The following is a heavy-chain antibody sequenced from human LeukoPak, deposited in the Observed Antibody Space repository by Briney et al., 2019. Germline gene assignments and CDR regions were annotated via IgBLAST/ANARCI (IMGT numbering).Heavy chain of an antibody. CDR1: GGSISSYY. Sequence: PSETLSLTCTVSGGSISSYYWSWIRQPAGKGLEWIGRIYTSGSTNYNPSLKSRVTMSVDTSKNQFSLKLSSVTAADTAVYYCARGPYYYDSSGYYLDYCGQGTLVTVSS. CDR3: ARGPYYYDSSGYYLDY. D-gene: IGHD3-22*01. V-gene: IGHV4-4*07. J-gene: IGHJ4*02. CDR2: IYTSGST.